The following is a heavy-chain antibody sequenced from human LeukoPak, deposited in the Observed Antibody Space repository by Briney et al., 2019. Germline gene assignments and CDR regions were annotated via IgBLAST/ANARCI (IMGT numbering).Heavy chain of an antibody. Sequence: GGSLRLSCAASGFTFSSYWMHWVRQAPGKGLVWVSRINSDGSSTTYADSVKGRFTISRDNAENTLYLQMNSLSAEDTAMYYCARDIRTVVTSRPSDYWGQGTLVTVSS. CDR2: INSDGSST. J-gene: IGHJ4*02. CDR1: GFTFSSYW. CDR3: ARDIRTVVTSRPSDY. D-gene: IGHD4-23*01. V-gene: IGHV3-74*01.